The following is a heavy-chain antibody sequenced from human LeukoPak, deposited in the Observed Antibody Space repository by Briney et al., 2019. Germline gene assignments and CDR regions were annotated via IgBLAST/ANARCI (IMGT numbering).Heavy chain of an antibody. CDR2: IYSGGTT. CDR3: ARQLSYGAFDI. V-gene: IGHV3-53*01. Sequence: SGGSLRLSCAASGLTVSSNYMTWVRQAPGKGLEWVSVIYSGGTTYYADSVKGRFTISRDNSKNTLYLQMNSLRAEDTAVYYCARQLSYGAFDIWGQGTMVTVSP. J-gene: IGHJ3*02. CDR1: GLTVSSNY. D-gene: IGHD5-18*01.